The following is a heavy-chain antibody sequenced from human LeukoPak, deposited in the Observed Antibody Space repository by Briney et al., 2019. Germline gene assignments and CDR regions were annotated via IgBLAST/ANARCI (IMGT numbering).Heavy chain of an antibody. CDR2: IWYDGSNK. V-gene: IGHV3-33*01. CDR1: GFTFSSYG. CDR3: ARDHIVVVPAARPYYYYGMDV. J-gene: IGHJ6*02. Sequence: PGGSLRLSCAASGFTFSSYGMHWVRQAPGKGLEWVAVIWYDGSNKYYADSVKGRFTISRDNSKNTLDLQMNSLRAEDTAVYYCARDHIVVVPAARPYYYYGMDVWGQGTTVTVSS. D-gene: IGHD2-2*01.